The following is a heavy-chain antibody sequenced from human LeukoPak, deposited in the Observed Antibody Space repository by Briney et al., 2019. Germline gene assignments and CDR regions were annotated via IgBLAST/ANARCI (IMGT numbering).Heavy chain of an antibody. CDR1: GFSFTSYA. J-gene: IGHJ4*02. CDR2: ISASGGST. V-gene: IGHV3-23*01. D-gene: IGHD3-10*01. Sequence: GGSLRLSCAASGFSFTSYAMHWVRQAPGKGLEWVSAISASGGSTYHADSVKGRFTISRDNSKNTLYLQMNSLRAEDTAIYYCAKEGKTRTWNYSQAKPVYWGQGTLVTVSS. CDR3: AKEGKTRTWNYSQAKPVY.